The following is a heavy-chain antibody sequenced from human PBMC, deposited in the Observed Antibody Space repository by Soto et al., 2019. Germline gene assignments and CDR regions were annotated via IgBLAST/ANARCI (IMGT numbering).Heavy chain of an antibody. CDR3: ARGGTSGWLKGAYDV. V-gene: IGHV1-69*01. CDR1: GGTLNKHV. CDR2: IIPMFGIP. J-gene: IGHJ3*01. D-gene: IGHD6-19*01. Sequence: QVQLVQSGAEVKKPGSSVKVSCRASGGTLNKHVITWVRRAPGQGLEWLGGIIPMFGIPNYPQKFQGRVTITADDSTNTSHMELIGLTSDDTAVYYCARGGTSGWLKGAYDVWGQGTMVTVSS.